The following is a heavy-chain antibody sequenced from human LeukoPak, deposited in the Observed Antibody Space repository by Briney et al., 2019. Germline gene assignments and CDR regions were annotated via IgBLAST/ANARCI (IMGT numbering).Heavy chain of an antibody. D-gene: IGHD2-15*01. CDR2: IYHSGNT. Sequence: PSETLSLTCVVSGGSISSRNWWSWVRQPPGKGLEWIGEIYHSGNTNYNPSLKSRVSISVDKAKNQFSLKMSSVTAADTAVYYCARQYCSGGNCYHFDYWGQGTLVTVSS. V-gene: IGHV4-4*02. CDR3: ARQYCSGGNCYHFDY. CDR1: GGSISSRNW. J-gene: IGHJ4*02.